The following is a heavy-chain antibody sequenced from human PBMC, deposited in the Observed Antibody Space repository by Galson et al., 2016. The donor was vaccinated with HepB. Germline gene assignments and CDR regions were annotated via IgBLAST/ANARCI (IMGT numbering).Heavy chain of an antibody. CDR1: GFAFSNYG. D-gene: IGHD3-10*01. CDR2: VSRDGSNE. CDR3: AKAIWFGDLWGGFEF. Sequence: SLRLSCAASGFAFSNYGLHWVRQAPGRGLEWVAAVSRDGSNEYYADSVKGRFNISRDSSTNPLYVQMNSLRVEDTAVYFCAKAIWFGDLWGGFEFWGQGTMVTVSS. V-gene: IGHV3-30*18. J-gene: IGHJ3*01.